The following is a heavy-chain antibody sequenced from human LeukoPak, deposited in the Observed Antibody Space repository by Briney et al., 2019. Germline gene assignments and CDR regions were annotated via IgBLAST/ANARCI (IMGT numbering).Heavy chain of an antibody. Sequence: GASVKVSCKASGYTFTSYDINWVRQATGQGLEWMGWMNPNSGNTGYAQKFQGRVTMTRNTSISTAYMELSSLRSEDTAVYYCARDSGSYQHYYYYYGMDVWGQGTTVTVSS. CDR2: MNPNSGNT. J-gene: IGHJ6*02. CDR1: GYTFTSYD. CDR3: ARDSGSYQHYYYYYGMDV. V-gene: IGHV1-8*01. D-gene: IGHD1-26*01.